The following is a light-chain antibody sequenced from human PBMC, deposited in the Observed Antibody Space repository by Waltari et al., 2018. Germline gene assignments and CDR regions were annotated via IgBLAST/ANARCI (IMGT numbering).Light chain of an antibody. V-gene: IGLV2-14*03. Sequence: QSALTQPASVSGSPGPSITLSCSGVGSAIGASDYVSWHQPHPGKAPQVIIYDVTNRPSGVSDRFSASKSANTASLTISRLQPEDEADYYCSSQTLDGLVLFGGGTRLTVL. CDR3: SSQTLDGLVL. CDR1: GSAIGASDY. J-gene: IGLJ2*01. CDR2: DVT.